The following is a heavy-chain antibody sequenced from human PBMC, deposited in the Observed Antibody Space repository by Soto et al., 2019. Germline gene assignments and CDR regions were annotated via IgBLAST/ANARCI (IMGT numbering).Heavy chain of an antibody. J-gene: IGHJ3*02. CDR3: TTDSSYYESSGYYESYDAFDI. D-gene: IGHD3-22*01. CDR1: GFTFSNAW. CDR2: IKSKTDGGTT. V-gene: IGHV3-15*07. Sequence: EVQLVESGGGLVKPGGSLRLSCAASGFTFSNAWMNWVRQAPGKGLEWAGRIKSKTDGGTTDYAAPRKGRFTISRDNAKDTLYLQMNSLKTEDTAVYYCTTDSSYYESSGYYESYDAFDIWGQGTMVTVSS.